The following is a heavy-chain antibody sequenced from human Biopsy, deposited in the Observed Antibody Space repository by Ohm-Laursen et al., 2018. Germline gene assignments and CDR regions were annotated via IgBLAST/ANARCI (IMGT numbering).Heavy chain of an antibody. D-gene: IGHD3-3*01. CDR2: VYNSGIT. J-gene: IGHJ5*02. CDR3: ARTPRDSFWSGSYKRGLWFDP. V-gene: IGHV4-59*01. CDR1: GGSIISDY. Sequence: GTLSLTCTVSGGSIISDYWTWIRQPPGKGLEWIGHVYNSGITNYNPSLKSRVTISKDTSKNQFSLQVNSVTAADTAVYYCARTPRDSFWSGSYKRGLWFDPWGQGTLVAVSS.